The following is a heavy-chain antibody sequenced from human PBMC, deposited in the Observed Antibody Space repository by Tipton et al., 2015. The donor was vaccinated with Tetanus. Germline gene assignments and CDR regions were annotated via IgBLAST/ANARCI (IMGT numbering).Heavy chain of an antibody. J-gene: IGHJ5*02. Sequence: TLSLTCTVSGGSISSYYWSWIRQPPGKGLEWIGYIYYSGNTNYNPSLKSRVTISVDTSKNQFSLKLSPVTAADTAVYYCACNPNIAAAGTGEDSGWFDPWGQGTLVTASS. V-gene: IGHV4-59*01. D-gene: IGHD6-13*01. CDR2: IYYSGNT. CDR3: ACNPNIAAAGTGEDSGWFDP. CDR1: GGSISSYY.